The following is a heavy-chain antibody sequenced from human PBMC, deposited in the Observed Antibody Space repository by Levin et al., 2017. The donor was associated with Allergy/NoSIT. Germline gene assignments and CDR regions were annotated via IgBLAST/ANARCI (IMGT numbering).Heavy chain of an antibody. V-gene: IGHV4-34*01. D-gene: IGHD3-10*01. J-gene: IGHJ4*02. CDR1: GGSFSGYY. Sequence: KSSETLSLTCAVYGGSFSGYYWSWIRQPPGKGLEWIGEINHSGSTNYNPSLKSRVTISVDTSKNQFSLKLSSVTAADTAVYYCARGRVEFRYWGQGTLVTVSS. CDR2: INHSGST. CDR3: ARGRVEFRY.